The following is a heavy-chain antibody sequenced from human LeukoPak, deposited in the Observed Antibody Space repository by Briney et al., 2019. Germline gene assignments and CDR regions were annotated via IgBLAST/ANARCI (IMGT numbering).Heavy chain of an antibody. Sequence: PGGSLRLSCSASGFTFSSYAMHWVRQAPGKGLEYVSAISSNGGSTYYADSVKGRFTIPRDNSKNTLYLQMSSLRAEDTAVYYCVKDAVAVAGTVGYFQHWGQGTLVTVSS. V-gene: IGHV3-64D*06. D-gene: IGHD6-19*01. CDR2: ISSNGGST. J-gene: IGHJ1*01. CDR1: GFTFSSYA. CDR3: VKDAVAVAGTVGYFQH.